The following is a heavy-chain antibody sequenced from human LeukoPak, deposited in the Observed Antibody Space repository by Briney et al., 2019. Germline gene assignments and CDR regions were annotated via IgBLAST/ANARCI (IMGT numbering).Heavy chain of an antibody. V-gene: IGHV4-34*01. Sequence: SQTLSLTCAVYGGSFSGYYWSWIRQPPGKGLEWIGEINHSGSTNYNPSLKSRVTISVDTSKNQFSLKLSSVTAADTAVYYCARDRLIVGATRDAFDIWGQGTMVTVSS. J-gene: IGHJ3*02. CDR1: GGSFSGYY. D-gene: IGHD1-26*01. CDR2: INHSGST. CDR3: ARDRLIVGATRDAFDI.